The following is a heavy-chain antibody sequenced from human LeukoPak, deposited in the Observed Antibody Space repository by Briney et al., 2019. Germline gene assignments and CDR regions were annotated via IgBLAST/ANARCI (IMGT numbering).Heavy chain of an antibody. J-gene: IGHJ5*02. CDR3: ARDRVAVAGTGVNWFDP. CDR1: GGTFSSYA. CDR2: IIPIFGTA. D-gene: IGHD6-19*01. V-gene: IGHV1-69*06. Sequence: ASVKVSCKASGGTFSSYAISWVRQAPGQGLEWMGGIIPIFGTANYAQKFQGRVTTTADKSTSTAYMELSSLRSDDTAVYYCARDRVAVAGTGVNWFDPWGQGTLVTVSS.